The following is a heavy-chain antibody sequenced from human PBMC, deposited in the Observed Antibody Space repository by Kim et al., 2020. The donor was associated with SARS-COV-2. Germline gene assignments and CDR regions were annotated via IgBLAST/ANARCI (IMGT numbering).Heavy chain of an antibody. J-gene: IGHJ4*02. D-gene: IGHD3-22*01. Sequence: DSVKGRFTISRHNAKNTLYLQMNSLRAEDTAVYYCARAAVDSSGYYYFDYCGQGTLVTVSS. CDR3: ARAAVDSSGYYYFDY. V-gene: IGHV3-53*04.